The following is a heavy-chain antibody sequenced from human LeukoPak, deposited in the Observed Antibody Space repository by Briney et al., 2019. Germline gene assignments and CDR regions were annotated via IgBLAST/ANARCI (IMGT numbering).Heavy chain of an antibody. J-gene: IGHJ4*02. Sequence: ASVKVSCKASGYTFTSYGISWVRLAPGQGLEWMGWISAYNGNTNYAQKLQGRVTMTTDTSTSTAYMELRSLRSDDTAVYYWAGGGARIAAADYYFDYWGQGTLVTVSS. V-gene: IGHV1-18*01. CDR1: GYTFTSYG. D-gene: IGHD6-13*01. CDR3: AGGGARIAAADYYFDY. CDR2: ISAYNGNT.